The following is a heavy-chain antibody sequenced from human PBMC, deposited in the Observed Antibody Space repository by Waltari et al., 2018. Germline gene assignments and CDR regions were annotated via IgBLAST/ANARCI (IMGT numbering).Heavy chain of an antibody. CDR3: ARVSITMVQGYNWFDP. V-gene: IGHV1-69*05. Sequence: QVQLVQSGAEVKKPGSSVKVSCKASGGTFSSYAISWVRQAPGQGLEWMGGIIPIFGTANYAQKFQGRVTMTRDTSISTAYMELSRLRSDDTAVYYCARVSITMVQGYNWFDPWGQGTLVTVSS. J-gene: IGHJ5*02. CDR1: GGTFSSYA. D-gene: IGHD3-10*01. CDR2: IIPIFGTA.